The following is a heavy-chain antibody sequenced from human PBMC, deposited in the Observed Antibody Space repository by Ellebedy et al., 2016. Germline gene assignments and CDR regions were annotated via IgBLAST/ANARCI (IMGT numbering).Heavy chain of an antibody. Sequence: SETLSLTXTVSGYSITSGFHWGWIRQPPGKGLEWIGRFYHRGSTYYNPSLKSRVTMSVDTSKNQFSLKLSSVTAADTAVYYCAKSVYTSGWTAFDYWGQGTLVPVSS. V-gene: IGHV4-38-2*02. CDR2: FYHRGST. D-gene: IGHD6-19*01. J-gene: IGHJ4*02. CDR3: AKSVYTSGWTAFDY. CDR1: GYSITSGFH.